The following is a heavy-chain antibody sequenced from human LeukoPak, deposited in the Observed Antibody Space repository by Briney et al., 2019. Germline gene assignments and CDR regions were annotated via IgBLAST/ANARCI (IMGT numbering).Heavy chain of an antibody. Sequence: SETLSLTCAVYAGSFSGFYWGWLPQPPGNGLEGIGSTYYAGSTYYYPSFKSRVTLSVDTSSSRFSLSIKSVTAADTAMYDCARGRRIVVLPGRGFFDLWGRGTLVTVSS. CDR3: ARGRRIVVLPGRGFFDL. V-gene: IGHV4-34*01. D-gene: IGHD4/OR15-4a*01. CDR2: TYYAGST. J-gene: IGHJ2*01. CDR1: AGSFSGFY.